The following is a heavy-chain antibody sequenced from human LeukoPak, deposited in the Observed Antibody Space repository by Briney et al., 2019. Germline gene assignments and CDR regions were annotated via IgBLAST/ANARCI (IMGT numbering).Heavy chain of an antibody. Sequence: SAKVSCKASGGTSSSYDFSCGPQAPGQGLEWMGGIIPVFGSTNYAQKFKGRVRITVDEYMSTVYMEVSSLRYEDTEVYYCARDPGGYFDAWGQGTLVTVSS. J-gene: IGHJ4*02. CDR3: ARDPGGYFDA. D-gene: IGHD3-10*01. CDR1: GGTSSSYD. CDR2: IIPVFGST. V-gene: IGHV1-69*01.